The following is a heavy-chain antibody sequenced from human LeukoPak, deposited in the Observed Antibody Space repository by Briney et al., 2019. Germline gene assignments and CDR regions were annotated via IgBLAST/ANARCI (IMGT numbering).Heavy chain of an antibody. CDR3: ARGVNSFGGIIAHFDY. CDR2: ISTGSSAI. CDR1: GFTFTNYN. Sequence: GGSLRLSCAASGFTFTNYNMNWVRQAPGKGPEWVAYISTGSSAIYYAASVKGRFTISRDNAKNSLYLQMSGLRDEDTAVYYCARGVNSFGGIIAHFDYWGQGTLVTVSS. D-gene: IGHD3-16*02. J-gene: IGHJ4*02. V-gene: IGHV3-48*02.